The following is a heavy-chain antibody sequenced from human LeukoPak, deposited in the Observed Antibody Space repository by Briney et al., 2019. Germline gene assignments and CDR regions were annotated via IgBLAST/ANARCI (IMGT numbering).Heavy chain of an antibody. CDR3: MNPNHYGSGR. J-gene: IGHJ4*02. D-gene: IGHD3-10*01. CDR2: ISQNGDNT. V-gene: IGHV3-64D*06. CDR1: GFSFSSYV. Sequence: GGSLRLSCSVSGFSFSSYVLRWVRQAPGKGLESVSGISQNGDNTYYADSVKGRFTISKDNSENTLYLQMNSLRPEDTAVYYCMNPNHYGSGRWGQGTLGTVS.